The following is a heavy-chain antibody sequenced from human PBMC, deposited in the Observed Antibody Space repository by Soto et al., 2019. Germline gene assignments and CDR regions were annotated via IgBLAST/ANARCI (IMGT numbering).Heavy chain of an antibody. J-gene: IGHJ3*01. CDR1: GQSTSRGYH. V-gene: IGHV4-38-2*01. Sequence: SDTLSLTCAASGQSTSRGYHWGWLRELPGKGLEWVGNVYHSGNIRSNPSLKSRVTISADTSKNQFSLELKSVDVADTAVYYCARGNYYDFEGINGAFDVWGQGTMVT. CDR3: ARGNYYDFEGINGAFDV. CDR2: VYHSGNI. D-gene: IGHD3-22*01.